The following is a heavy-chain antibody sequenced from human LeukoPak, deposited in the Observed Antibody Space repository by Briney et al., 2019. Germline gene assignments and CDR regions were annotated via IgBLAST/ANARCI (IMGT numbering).Heavy chain of an antibody. CDR1: GFTFSSYG. Sequence: PGGSLRLSCAASGFTFSSYGMHWVRQAPGKGLEWVAVIWYDGSNKYYADSVKGRFTISRDNPKNTLYLQMNSLRAEDTAVYYCARDRGGGSYYLDYWGQGTLVTVSS. J-gene: IGHJ4*02. V-gene: IGHV3-33*01. CDR3: ARDRGGGSYYLDY. CDR2: IWYDGSNK. D-gene: IGHD1-26*01.